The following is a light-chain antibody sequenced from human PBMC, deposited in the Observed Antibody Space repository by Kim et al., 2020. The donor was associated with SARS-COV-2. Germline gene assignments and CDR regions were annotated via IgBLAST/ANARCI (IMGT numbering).Light chain of an antibody. J-gene: IGLJ2*01. V-gene: IGLV7-46*01. CDR1: TGTLTSGHF. CDR2: NTD. CDR3: LLSYGDTRKI. Sequence: TVTLTCCPKTGTLTSGHFPYWFQPKPGQAPRALIYNTDYKYSWTPARFSGSLLGGKAALTLSDAQAEDEADYYCLLSYGDTRKIFGGGTQLTVL.